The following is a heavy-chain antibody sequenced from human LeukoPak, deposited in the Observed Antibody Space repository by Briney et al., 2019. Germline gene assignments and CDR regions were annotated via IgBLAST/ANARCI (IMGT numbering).Heavy chain of an antibody. D-gene: IGHD3-10*01. CDR1: GGSISTNY. V-gene: IGHV4-59*01. CDR2: IYYRGSA. Sequence: SETLSLTCTVPGGSISTNYWSWIRQPPGKGLEWIGYIYYRGSANYNPSLKSRLTISVDTSKNQLSLKLTSVTAADTAMYYCARAGDYLSSGTYLGYWGQGTLVTVSS. CDR3: ARAGDYLSSGTYLGY. J-gene: IGHJ4*02.